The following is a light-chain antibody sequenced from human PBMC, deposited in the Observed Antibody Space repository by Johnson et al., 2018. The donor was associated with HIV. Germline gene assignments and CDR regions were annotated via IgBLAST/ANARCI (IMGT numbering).Light chain of an antibody. Sequence: SVLTQPPSVSAAPGQKVTISCSGSSSDMGNYAVSWYQQLPGTAPKLLIYDNNKRPSGIPDRFSGSKSGTSATLGITGLQTGDEADYYRGTWDSSLSAGVFGTGTKVTVL. CDR1: SSDMGNYA. V-gene: IGLV1-51*01. CDR2: DNN. J-gene: IGLJ1*01. CDR3: GTWDSSLSAGV.